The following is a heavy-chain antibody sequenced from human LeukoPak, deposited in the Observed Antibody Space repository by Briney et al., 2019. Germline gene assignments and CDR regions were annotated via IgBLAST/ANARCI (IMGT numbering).Heavy chain of an antibody. J-gene: IGHJ4*02. CDR3: ARAPSTTLRFFDY. CDR1: GYSFTSYW. V-gene: IGHV5-10-1*01. Sequence: GESLMISCKGSGYSFTSYWISWVRQMPGKGLEWMGRIDPSDSYTNYSPSFQGHVTISADKSISTAYLHWSSLKASDTAMYYCARAPSTTLRFFDYWAPGTLVTVSS. CDR2: IDPSDSYT. D-gene: IGHD4-17*01.